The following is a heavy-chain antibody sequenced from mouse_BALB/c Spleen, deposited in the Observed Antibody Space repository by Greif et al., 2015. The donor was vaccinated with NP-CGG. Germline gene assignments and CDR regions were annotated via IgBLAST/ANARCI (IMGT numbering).Heavy chain of an antibody. CDR3: TRDYGSAMDY. V-gene: IGHV1S22*01. CDR2: IYPGSGST. CDR1: GYTFTSYW. D-gene: IGHD1-2*01. J-gene: IGHJ4*01. Sequence: LQQPGSELVRPGASVKLSCKASGYTFTSYWMHWVKQRPGQGLEWIGNIYPGSGSTNYDEKFKSKATLTVDTSSSTAYMQLSSLTSEDSAVYYCTRDYGSAMDYWGQGTSVTVSS.